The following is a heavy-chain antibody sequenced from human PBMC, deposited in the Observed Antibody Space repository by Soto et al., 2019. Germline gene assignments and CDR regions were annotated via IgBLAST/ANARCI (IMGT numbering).Heavy chain of an antibody. CDR3: ASEYYDSSGQTPNFDY. CDR1: GGSFSGYY. D-gene: IGHD3-22*01. V-gene: IGHV4-34*01. Sequence: SETLSLTCAVYGGSFSGYYWSWIRQPPGKGLEWIGEINHSGSTNYNPSLKSRVTISVDTSKNQFSLKLSSVTAADTAVYYCASEYYDSSGQTPNFDYWGQGTLGTVSS. CDR2: INHSGST. J-gene: IGHJ4*02.